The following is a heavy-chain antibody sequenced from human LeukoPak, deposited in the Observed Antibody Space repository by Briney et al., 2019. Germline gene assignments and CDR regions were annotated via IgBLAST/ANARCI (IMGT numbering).Heavy chain of an antibody. CDR2: IYYSGST. D-gene: IGHD1-20*01. Sequence: SETLSLTCTVSGGSISSSSYYWGWIRQPPGKGLEWIASIYYSGSTYYNPSLKSRVTTSVDTSKNQFSLKLSSVTAADTAVYYCARPGEGDNWNPWVVWGQGTLVTVSS. J-gene: IGHJ4*02. V-gene: IGHV4-39*01. CDR3: ARPGEGDNWNPWVV. CDR1: GGSISSSSYY.